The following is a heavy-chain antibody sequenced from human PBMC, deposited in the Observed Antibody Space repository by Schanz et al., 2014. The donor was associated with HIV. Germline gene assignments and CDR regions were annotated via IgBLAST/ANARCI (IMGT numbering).Heavy chain of an antibody. J-gene: IGHJ6*02. CDR2: IGSGGGYK. CDR3: VRLMSSDYDFYHYGMDV. CDR1: GFSFSSFS. D-gene: IGHD4-17*01. Sequence: EVHLVESGGGLVEPGGSLRLSCEASGFSFSSFSMNWVRQASGKGLEWVSSIGSGGGYKYYADSVNGRFTISRDNAKKSLHLQMSRLGAEDTAVYYCVRLMSSDYDFYHYGMDVWGQGTTVIVSS. V-gene: IGHV3-21*01.